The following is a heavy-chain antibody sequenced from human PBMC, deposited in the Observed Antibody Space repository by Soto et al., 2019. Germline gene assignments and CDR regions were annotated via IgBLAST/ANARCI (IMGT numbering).Heavy chain of an antibody. J-gene: IGHJ6*02. CDR3: ARTNTSPYYYYYYCMDV. CDR2: IIPILGIA. V-gene: IGHV1-69*02. Sequence: QVQLVQSGAEVKKPGSSVKVSCKASGGTFSSYTISWVRQAPGQGLEWMGRIIPILGIANYAQKFQGRVTITADKSTSTAYMELSSLRSEDTAVYYCARTNTSPYYYYYYCMDVWGHGTTVTVSS. D-gene: IGHD2-2*01. CDR1: GGTFSSYT.